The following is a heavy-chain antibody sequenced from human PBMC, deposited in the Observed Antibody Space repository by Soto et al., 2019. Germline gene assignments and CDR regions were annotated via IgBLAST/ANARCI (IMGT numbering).Heavy chain of an antibody. CDR1: GFTFSSYS. J-gene: IGHJ4*02. V-gene: IGHV3-21*01. CDR3: AREGDIVVVPAAIFDY. CDR2: ISSSSSYI. D-gene: IGHD2-2*01. Sequence: GGSLRLSCAASGFTFSSYSMNWVRQAPGKGLEWVSSISSSSSYIYYADSVKGRFTISRDNAKNSLYLQMNSLRAEDTAVYYCAREGDIVVVPAAIFDYGGQGTLVTVSS.